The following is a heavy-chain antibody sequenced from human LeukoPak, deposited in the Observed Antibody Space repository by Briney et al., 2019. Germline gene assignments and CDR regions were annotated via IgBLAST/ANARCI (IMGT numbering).Heavy chain of an antibody. V-gene: IGHV1-69*13. CDR3: ARDKYFDWSSNWFDP. D-gene: IGHD3-9*01. J-gene: IGHJ5*02. CDR1: GGTFSSYA. CDR2: IIPIFGTA. Sequence: SVKVSCKASGGTFSSYAISWVRQAPGQGLEWMGGIIPIFGTANYAQKFQGRVTITADESTSTAYKELSSLRSEDTAVYYCARDKYFDWSSNWFDPWGQGTLVTVSS.